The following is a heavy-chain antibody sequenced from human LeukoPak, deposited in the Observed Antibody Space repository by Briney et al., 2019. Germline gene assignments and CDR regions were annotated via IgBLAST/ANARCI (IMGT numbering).Heavy chain of an antibody. D-gene: IGHD6-13*01. V-gene: IGHV4-59*01. CDR1: GGSISSYY. J-gene: IGHJ4*02. Sequence: SETLSLTCTVSGGSISSYYWSWIRQPPGKGLEWIGYIYYSGSTNYNPSLKSRVTISVDTSKNQFSLKLSSVTAADTAVYYCARIRVYSSSWEIFDYWGQGTLVTVSS. CDR2: IYYSGST. CDR3: ARIRVYSSSWEIFDY.